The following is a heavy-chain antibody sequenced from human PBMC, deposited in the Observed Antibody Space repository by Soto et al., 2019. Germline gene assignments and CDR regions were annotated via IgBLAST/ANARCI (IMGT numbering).Heavy chain of an antibody. D-gene: IGHD2-2*02. Sequence: GGSLRLSCAASGFIFSSYSMYGVRQAPGKGLECVSYISSSGRTIYYADSVKGRFTISRDNAKNSVYLQISSLRVEDTAVYYCASMLQGYTPRYFDTWGQGTQVTVSS. V-gene: IGHV3-48*01. CDR3: ASMLQGYTPRYFDT. CDR1: GFIFSSYS. J-gene: IGHJ4*02. CDR2: ISSSGRTI.